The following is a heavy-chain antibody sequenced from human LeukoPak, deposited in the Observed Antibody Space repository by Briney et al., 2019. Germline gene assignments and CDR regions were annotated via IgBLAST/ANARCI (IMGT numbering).Heavy chain of an antibody. CDR2: IKLDGSEK. CDR3: ARVLTRSSSGDYDY. V-gene: IGHV3-7*01. D-gene: IGHD6-13*01. CDR1: GFTFGKYW. J-gene: IGHJ4*02. Sequence: GGSLRLSCVASGFTFGKYWMSWVRQAPGKGLEWVANIKLDGSEKNYVDSVKGRFTISRDNTKNSLYLQMNSLRAEDTAVYYCARVLTRSSSGDYDYWGQGTLVTVSS.